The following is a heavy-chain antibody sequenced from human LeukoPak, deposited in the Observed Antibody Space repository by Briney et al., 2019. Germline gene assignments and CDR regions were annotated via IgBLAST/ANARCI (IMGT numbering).Heavy chain of an antibody. CDR2: IYYTNT. Sequence: PSETLSLTCSVSGGSIDDYYWSWLRQPPGKGLEWIGYIYYTNTNYNPSLKSRVTISVDTSKNQFSLKLSSVTAAVTAVYYCARHEALGNWFDPWGQGTLVTVSS. V-gene: IGHV4-59*08. J-gene: IGHJ5*02. CDR3: ARHEALGNWFDP. CDR1: GGSIDDYY.